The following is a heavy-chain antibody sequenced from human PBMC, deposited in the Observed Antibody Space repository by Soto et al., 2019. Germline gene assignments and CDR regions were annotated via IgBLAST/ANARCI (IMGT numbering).Heavy chain of an antibody. CDR1: GFTFSSYG. D-gene: IGHD3-3*01. Sequence: SGGSLRLSCAASGFTFSSYGMHWVRQAPGKGLEWVAVIWYDGSNKYYADSVKGRFTISRDNSKNTLYLQMNSLRAEDTAVYYCARETGFYDFWSGYYPNYYGMDVWGQGTTVTVSS. J-gene: IGHJ6*02. V-gene: IGHV3-33*01. CDR2: IWYDGSNK. CDR3: ARETGFYDFWSGYYPNYYGMDV.